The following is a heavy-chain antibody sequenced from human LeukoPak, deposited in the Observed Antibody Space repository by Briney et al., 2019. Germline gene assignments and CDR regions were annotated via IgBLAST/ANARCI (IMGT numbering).Heavy chain of an antibody. Sequence: ASVKVSCKASGYTFTSYGISWVRQAPGQGLAWMGWISAYNGNTNYAQKLQGRVTMTTDTSTSTAYMELRSLRSDDTAVYYCARALCSGGSCYQLVFDYWGQGTLVTVSS. CDR1: GYTFTSYG. J-gene: IGHJ4*02. V-gene: IGHV1-18*01. D-gene: IGHD2-15*01. CDR2: ISAYNGNT. CDR3: ARALCSGGSCYQLVFDY.